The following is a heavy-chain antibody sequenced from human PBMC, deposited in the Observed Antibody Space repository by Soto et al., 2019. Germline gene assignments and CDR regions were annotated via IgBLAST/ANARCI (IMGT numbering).Heavy chain of an antibody. CDR1: GFTFGSYG. CDR3: ARWGEISHNPGCNYYYGMDV. V-gene: IGHV3-30*03. Sequence: QVQLVESGGGVVQPGRSLRLSCAASGFTFGSYGLHWVRQPPGKGLEWVASILYDGSEKFYADSVKGRFTISRDDSKSTLYVQMDSLREDDTAVYYCARWGEISHNPGCNYYYGMDVWGQATTVTVSS. D-gene: IGHD3-16*01. J-gene: IGHJ6*02. CDR2: ILYDGSEK.